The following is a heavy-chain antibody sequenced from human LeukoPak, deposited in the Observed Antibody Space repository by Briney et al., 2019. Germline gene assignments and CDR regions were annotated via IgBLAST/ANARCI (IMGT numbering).Heavy chain of an antibody. CDR1: GFTFSSYE. V-gene: IGHV3-48*03. CDR3: ANRATVVTED. J-gene: IGHJ4*02. CDR2: ISGSDNTM. Sequence: GGSLRLSCVASGFTFSSYEMNWVRQAPGKGLEWVSYISGSDNTMYYADSVKGRFTMSRDNAKNSVYLQMNSLRAEDTAVYYCANRATVVTEDWGQGTLVTVSS. D-gene: IGHD4-23*01.